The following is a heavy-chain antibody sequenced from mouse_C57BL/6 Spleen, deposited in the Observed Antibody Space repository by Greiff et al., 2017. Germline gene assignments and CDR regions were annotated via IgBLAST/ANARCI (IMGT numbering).Heavy chain of an antibody. J-gene: IGHJ4*01. V-gene: IGHV6-3*01. D-gene: IGHD2-4*01. CDR1: GFTFSNYW. CDR2: IRLKSDNYAT. Sequence: EVKLEESGGGLVQPGGSMKLSCVASGFTFSNYWMNWVRQSPEKGLEWVAQIRLKSDNYATHYAESVKGRFTISRDDSKSSVYLQMNNLRAEDTGIYYCTVTYDYDGGGYAMDYWGQGTSVTVSS. CDR3: TVTYDYDGGGYAMDY.